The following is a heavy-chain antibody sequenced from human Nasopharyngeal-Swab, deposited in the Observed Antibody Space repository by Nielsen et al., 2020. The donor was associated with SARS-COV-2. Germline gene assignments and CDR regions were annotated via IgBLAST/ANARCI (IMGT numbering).Heavy chain of an antibody. J-gene: IGHJ4*02. CDR2: ITAGGGT. D-gene: IGHD4-11*01. CDR1: GFTFSNFA. V-gene: IGHV3-23*01. CDR3: AGDNYRH. Sequence: GGSLRLSCAASGFTFSNFAMSWVRQTPGKGLEWVSTITAGGGTVCADSVKGRFTISRDNSKNTLYLQMNSLRAEDTALYYCAGDNYRHWGQGTQVTVSS.